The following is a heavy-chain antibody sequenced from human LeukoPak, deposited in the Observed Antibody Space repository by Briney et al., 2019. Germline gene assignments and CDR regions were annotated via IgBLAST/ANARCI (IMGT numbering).Heavy chain of an antibody. D-gene: IGHD3-22*01. CDR2: ISSSSSYI. J-gene: IGHJ4*02. V-gene: IGHV3-21*01. CDR1: GFTFSSYG. Sequence: GSLRLSCAASGFTFSSYGMNWVRQAPGKGLEWVSSISSSSSYIYYADSVKGRFTISRDNAKNSLYLQMNSLRAEDTAVYYCARVQYYYDSSGYYSDYWGQGTLVTVSS. CDR3: ARVQYYYDSSGYYSDY.